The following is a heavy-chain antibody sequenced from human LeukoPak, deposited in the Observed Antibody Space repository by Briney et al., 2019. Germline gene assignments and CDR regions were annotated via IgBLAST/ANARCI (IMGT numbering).Heavy chain of an antibody. CDR2: IRGKAFGETT. CDR1: GFTFCDYA. Sequence: GRSLRLSCTASGFTFCDYAMSWARQAPGKGLEWVGFIRGKAFGETTEYAASVECRFTISRDDSKSIAYLQMNSLKTEDTTVYYCTRTKYSGSYGIDYWGQGTLVTVSS. V-gene: IGHV3-49*04. D-gene: IGHD1-26*01. J-gene: IGHJ4*02. CDR3: TRTKYSGSYGIDY.